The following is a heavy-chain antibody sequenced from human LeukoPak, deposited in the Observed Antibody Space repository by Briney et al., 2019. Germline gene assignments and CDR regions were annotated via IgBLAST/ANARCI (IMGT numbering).Heavy chain of an antibody. D-gene: IGHD5-12*01. Sequence: SETLSLTCTVSGYSISSGYYWGWIRQPPGEGLEWIGSIYHSGSTYYNPSLKSRVTISVDTSKNQFSLKLSSVTAADTAVYYCARVRLTKLYYFDYWGQGTLVTVSS. CDR1: GYSISSGYY. CDR3: ARVRLTKLYYFDY. V-gene: IGHV4-38-2*02. J-gene: IGHJ4*02. CDR2: IYHSGST.